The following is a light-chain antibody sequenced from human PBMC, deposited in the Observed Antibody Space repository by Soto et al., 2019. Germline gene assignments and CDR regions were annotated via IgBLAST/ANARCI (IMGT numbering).Light chain of an antibody. CDR2: GNS. CDR3: QSYDSILSGWV. J-gene: IGLJ3*02. Sequence: QSVLTQPPSVSGAPGQRVTISCTESSSNIGAGYDVHWYQQLPGTAPKLLIYGNSNRPSGVPDRFSGSKSGTSASLAITGLQAEDEADYCQSYDSILSGWVFGGRTKLTVL. CDR1: SSNIGAGYD. V-gene: IGLV1-40*01.